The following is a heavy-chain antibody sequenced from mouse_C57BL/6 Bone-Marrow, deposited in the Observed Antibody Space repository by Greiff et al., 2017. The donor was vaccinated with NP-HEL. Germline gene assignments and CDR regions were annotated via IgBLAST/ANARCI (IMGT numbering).Heavy chain of an antibody. Sequence: QVQLKQSGAELVKPGASVKLSCKASGYTFTTYWMHWVKQRPGRGLEWIGRIYPNSGGTKYNEKFKSKATLTVDKPSSTAYMQLSSLTSEDAAVYNCARYYYGSGYFDYGGQGTTLTVSA. CDR1: GYTFTTYW. D-gene: IGHD1-1*01. J-gene: IGHJ2*01. CDR2: IYPNSGGT. CDR3: ARYYYGSGYFDY. V-gene: IGHV1-72*01.